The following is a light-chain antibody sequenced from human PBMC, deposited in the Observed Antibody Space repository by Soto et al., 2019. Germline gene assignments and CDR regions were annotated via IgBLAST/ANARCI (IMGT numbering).Light chain of an antibody. CDR1: QSFRGL. CDR2: DAD. CDR3: QQRHMWPIT. V-gene: IGKV3-11*01. J-gene: IGKJ5*01. Sequence: VLTQSPVTLSLSPGERATLSCRASQSFRGLLAWYQQKPGQAPRLLIYDADNRATGIPPRFSGSGSGTDFTLTISSLEPEDSAVYYCQQRHMWPITFGHGTRLEIK.